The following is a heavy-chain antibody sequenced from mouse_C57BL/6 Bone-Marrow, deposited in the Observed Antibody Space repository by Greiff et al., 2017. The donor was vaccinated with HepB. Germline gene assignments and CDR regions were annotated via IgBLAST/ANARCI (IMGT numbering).Heavy chain of an antibody. CDR3: ARHGSSPFDY. Sequence: VQLQQSGAELARPGASVKLSCKASGYTFTSYGISWVKQRTGQGLEWIGEIYPRSGNTYYNEKFKGKATLTADKSSRTAYMELRSLTSEDSAVYFCARHGSSPFDYWGQGTTLTVSS. D-gene: IGHD1-1*01. V-gene: IGHV1-81*01. CDR1: GYTFTSYG. J-gene: IGHJ2*01. CDR2: IYPRSGNT.